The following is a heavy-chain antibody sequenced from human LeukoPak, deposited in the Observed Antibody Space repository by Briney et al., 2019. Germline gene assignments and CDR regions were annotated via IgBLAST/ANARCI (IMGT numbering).Heavy chain of an antibody. CDR3: ARWGRGSQYSYGPGYFDY. CDR2: INSDGSST. D-gene: IGHD5-18*01. V-gene: IGHV3-74*01. J-gene: IGHJ4*02. CDR1: GFTFSSYW. Sequence: GGSLRLSCAASGFTFSSYWMHWVRQAPGKGLVWVSRINSDGSSTSYADSVKGRFTISRDNATNTLYLQMNSLRAEDTAVYYCARWGRGSQYSYGPGYFDYWGQGTLVTVSS.